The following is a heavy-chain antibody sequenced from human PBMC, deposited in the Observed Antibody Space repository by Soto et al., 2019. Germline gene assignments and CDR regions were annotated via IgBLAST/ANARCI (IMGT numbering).Heavy chain of an antibody. J-gene: IGHJ4*02. CDR1: GFTVSSYG. Sequence: GGSLRLSSAASGFTVSSYGMHGVRQAPGKGLELVAVISYDGSNEYYADSVKGRFTISRDNSKNTLYLQMNSLRAEDTAVYYCAKGTTYYYDSSGYGPLDYWGQGTLVTVSS. V-gene: IGHV3-30*18. CDR3: AKGTTYYYDSSGYGPLDY. D-gene: IGHD3-22*01. CDR2: ISYDGSNE.